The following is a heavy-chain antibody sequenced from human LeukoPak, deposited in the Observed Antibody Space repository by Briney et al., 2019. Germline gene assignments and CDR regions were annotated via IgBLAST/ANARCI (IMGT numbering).Heavy chain of an antibody. D-gene: IGHD6-13*01. V-gene: IGHV3-9*01. CDR2: ISWNSGSI. Sequence: GGSLRLSCAASGFTFDDYAMHWVRQAPGKGLEWVSGISWNSGSIGYADSVKGRFTISRDNAKNSLYLQMNSLRAEDTALYYCAKDIGYSSSWMFDHWGQGTLVTVSS. J-gene: IGHJ4*02. CDR3: AKDIGYSSSWMFDH. CDR1: GFTFDDYA.